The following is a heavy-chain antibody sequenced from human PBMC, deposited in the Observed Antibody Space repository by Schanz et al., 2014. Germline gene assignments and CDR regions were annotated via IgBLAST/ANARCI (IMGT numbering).Heavy chain of an antibody. D-gene: IGHD3-10*01. CDR2: IGTAGDT. Sequence: EVQLVESGGGLVQPGGSLRLSCAASGFSIRNHDMHWVRQATGAGLEWVSAIGTAGDTFYLDSVKGRFTISRENAKNSLYLQMNSLRAGDTAVYNCARVPYGSGSYWDYWGQGTLXTVSS. V-gene: IGHV3-13*04. CDR3: ARVPYGSGSYWDY. CDR1: GFSIRNHD. J-gene: IGHJ4*02.